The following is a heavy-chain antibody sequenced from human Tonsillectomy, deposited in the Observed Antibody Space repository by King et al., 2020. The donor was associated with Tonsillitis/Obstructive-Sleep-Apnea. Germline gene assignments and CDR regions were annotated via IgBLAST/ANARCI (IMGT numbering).Heavy chain of an antibody. CDR1: GYSFTSYW. V-gene: IGHV5-10-1*03. Sequence: VQLVESGAEVKKPVESLRISCKGSGYSFTSYWINWVRQMPGKGLEWMGSIDPSDSYTNYSPSFQGHVTISADKSISTAYLQWSSLKASDTAMYYCASPNNYDIYGMDVWGQGTTVTVSS. CDR3: ASPNNYDIYGMDV. J-gene: IGHJ6*02. CDR2: IDPSDSYT. D-gene: IGHD3-9*01.